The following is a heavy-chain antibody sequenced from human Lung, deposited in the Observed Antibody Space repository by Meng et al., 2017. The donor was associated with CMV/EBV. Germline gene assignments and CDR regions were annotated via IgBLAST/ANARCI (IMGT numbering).Heavy chain of an antibody. J-gene: IGHJ6*02. CDR2: ISSDGGDK. D-gene: IGHD2-2*02. CDR1: GFTFSSHA. CDR3: AKDHEAYCRSTTCFTFANI. V-gene: IGHV3-30-3*02. Sequence: GGXLRFPCEAPGFTFSSHAMPWVRQAPGKGLDWVASISSDGGDKYYADSGMGRFTISRDNSKNTLSLQMNSLRGEDTSVCYCAKDHEAYCRSTTCFTFANIWGQGXTVTVSS.